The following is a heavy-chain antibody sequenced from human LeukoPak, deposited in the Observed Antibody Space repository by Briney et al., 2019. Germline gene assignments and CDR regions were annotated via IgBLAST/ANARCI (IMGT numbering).Heavy chain of an antibody. CDR2: ISGSGGST. V-gene: IGHV3-23*01. J-gene: IGHJ4*02. D-gene: IGHD3-9*01. CDR3: AKDRHILWDFDY. CDR1: GFTFSSYA. Sequence: GGSLRLSCAASGFTFSSYAMSWVRQAPGKGLEWVSAISGSGGSTYYADSVEGRFTISRDNSKNTLYLQMNNQRAEDTAVYYCAKDRHILWDFDYWGREPWSPSPQ.